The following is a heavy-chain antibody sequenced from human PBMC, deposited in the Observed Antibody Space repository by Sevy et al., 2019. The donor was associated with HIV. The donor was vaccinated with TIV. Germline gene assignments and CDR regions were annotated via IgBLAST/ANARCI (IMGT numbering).Heavy chain of an antibody. J-gene: IGHJ4*02. CDR3: ARGATVRFYYFDY. CDR2: IYYSGST. Sequence: SETLSLTCTVSGGSISSGDYYWSWIRQHPGKGLEWIGYIYYSGSTYYNPSLKSRVTISVDTSKNQFSLKLSSVTAADTAVYYCARGATVRFYYFDYWGQGTLVTVSS. D-gene: IGHD4-4*01. V-gene: IGHV4-30-4*01. CDR1: GGSISSGDYY.